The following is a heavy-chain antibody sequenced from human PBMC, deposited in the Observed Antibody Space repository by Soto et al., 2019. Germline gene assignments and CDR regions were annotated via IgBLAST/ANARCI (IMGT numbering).Heavy chain of an antibody. V-gene: IGHV3-30-3*01. Sequence: QVQLVESGGGVVQPGRSLRLSCAASGFTFSSYAMHWVRQAPGKGLEWVAVISYDGSNKYYADSVKGRFTISRDNSKNTLYLQMNRLRAEDTAVYYCARIPDTTMVPYFYGMDVWGQGTQVPVSS. J-gene: IGHJ6*02. CDR1: GFTFSSYA. CDR3: ARIPDTTMVPYFYGMDV. D-gene: IGHD5-18*01. CDR2: ISYDGSNK.